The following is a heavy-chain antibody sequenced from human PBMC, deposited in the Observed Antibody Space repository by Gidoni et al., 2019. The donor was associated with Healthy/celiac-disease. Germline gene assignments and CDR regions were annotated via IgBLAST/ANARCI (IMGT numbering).Heavy chain of an antibody. CDR1: GDTFTGYY. V-gene: IGHV1-2*04. CDR3: ARDRGVTAPDAFDI. Sequence: QVQLVQSGAEVKKPGASVKVSCKASGDTFTGYYMHWVRQAPGQGLEWMGWINPNSGGTNYAQKFQGWVTMTRDTSISTAYMELSRLRSDDTDVYYCARDRGVTAPDAFDIWGQGTMVTVSS. J-gene: IGHJ3*02. D-gene: IGHD2-21*02. CDR2: INPNSGGT.